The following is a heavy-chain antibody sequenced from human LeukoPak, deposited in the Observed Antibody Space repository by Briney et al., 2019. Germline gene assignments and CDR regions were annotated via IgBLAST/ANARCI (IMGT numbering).Heavy chain of an antibody. J-gene: IGHJ4*02. CDR3: AKDRFAELSPFDY. Sequence: GGSLRLSCAASGFTFSSYAMSWVRQAPGKGLEWVSAISGSGGSTYYADSVKGRFTISRDNSKNTLYLQINSLRAEDTAVYYCAKDRFAELSPFDYWGQGTLVTVSS. V-gene: IGHV3-23*01. CDR2: ISGSGGST. D-gene: IGHD3-10*01. CDR1: GFTFSSYA.